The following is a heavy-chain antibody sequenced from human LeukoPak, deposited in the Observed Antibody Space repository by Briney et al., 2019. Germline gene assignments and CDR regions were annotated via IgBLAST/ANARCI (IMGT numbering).Heavy chain of an antibody. CDR1: GGSISSGDYY. V-gene: IGHV4-30-4*01. CDR2: IYYSGNT. D-gene: IGHD3-16*02. J-gene: IGHJ2*01. Sequence: SETLSLTCTVSGGSISSGDYYWSWIRQSPGEALEWMGYIYYSGNTYYNPSLKSRVTISVDTSKNQFSLMLSSVTAADTALYYCARGVKGYWYFDLWGRGTLVTVSS. CDR3: ARGVKGYWYFDL.